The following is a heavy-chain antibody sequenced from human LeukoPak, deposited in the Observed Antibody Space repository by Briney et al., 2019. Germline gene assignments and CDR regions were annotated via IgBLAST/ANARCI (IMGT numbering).Heavy chain of an antibody. V-gene: IGHV4-59*01. CDR3: ARGYSGSYGRFDY. J-gene: IGHJ4*02. CDR2: IYYSVST. D-gene: IGHD1-26*01. CDR1: GGSISSYY. Sequence: PSETLSLTCTVSGGSISSYYWSWIRQPPGKGLEWIGYIYYSVSTSYNPSLKSRVTISVDTSKNQFSLKLSSVTAADTAVYYCARGYSGSYGRFDYWGQGTLVTVSS.